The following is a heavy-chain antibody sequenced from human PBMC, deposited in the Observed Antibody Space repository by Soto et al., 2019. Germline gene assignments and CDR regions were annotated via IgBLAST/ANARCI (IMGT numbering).Heavy chain of an antibody. J-gene: IGHJ4*02. Sequence: PSETLSLPCAVSAYSLSSGYYWGCIRQPPGKGLEWIGSIYHSGSTYYNPSLKSRVTISVDTSKNQFSLKLSSVTAADTAVYYCARYRGFWEWLSEGSYFDYWGQGIMVTVSS. V-gene: IGHV4-38-2*01. CDR3: ARYRGFWEWLSEGSYFDY. CDR2: IYHSGST. CDR1: AYSLSSGYY. D-gene: IGHD3-3*01.